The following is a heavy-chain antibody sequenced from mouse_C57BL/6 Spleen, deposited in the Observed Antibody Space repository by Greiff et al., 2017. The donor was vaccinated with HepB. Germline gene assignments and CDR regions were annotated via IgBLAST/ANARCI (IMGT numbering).Heavy chain of an antibody. CDR3: ARHYYCGSRTGKYFDY. CDR2: ISSGGSYT. D-gene: IGHD1-1*01. J-gene: IGHJ2*01. V-gene: IGHV5-6*01. CDR1: GFTFSSYC. Sequence: EVMLVESGGDLVKPGGSLKLSCAASGFTFSSYCMSWVRQTPVKRLEWVATISSGGSYTYYPDSVKGRFTISRDNAKNTLYLQMSRLMSEDTAMYYCARHYYCGSRTGKYFDYWGQGTTLTVSS.